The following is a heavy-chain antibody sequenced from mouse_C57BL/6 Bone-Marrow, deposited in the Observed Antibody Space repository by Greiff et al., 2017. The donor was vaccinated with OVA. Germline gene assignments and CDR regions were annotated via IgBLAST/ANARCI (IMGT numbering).Heavy chain of an antibody. Sequence: EVQLVESGPGLVKPSQSLSLTCSVTGYSITSGYYWNWIRQFPGNKLEWMGYISYDGSNNYNPSLKNRISITRDTSKNQFFLKLNSVTTEDTATYYCASSDYYGSKAWFDYWGQGTTLTVSS. CDR1: GYSITSGYY. CDR3: ASSDYYGSKAWFDY. D-gene: IGHD1-1*01. CDR2: ISYDGSN. J-gene: IGHJ2*01. V-gene: IGHV3-6*01.